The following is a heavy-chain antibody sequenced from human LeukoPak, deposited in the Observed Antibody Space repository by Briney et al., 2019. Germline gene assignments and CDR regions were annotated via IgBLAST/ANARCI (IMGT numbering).Heavy chain of an antibody. CDR1: GYSFTSYW. J-gene: IGHJ5*02. D-gene: IGHD3-10*01. CDR2: IYPYDSDT. V-gene: IGHV5-51*01. CDR3: ARRFGSGSPNWLDP. Sequence: GESLQISCKGSGYSFTSYWIVWVRQLPGKGLEWMGIIYPYDSDTRYSPSFQGQVTMSVDKSINTAYLQWRSLKASDTAMYYCARRFGSGSPNWLDPWGQGTLVTVTS.